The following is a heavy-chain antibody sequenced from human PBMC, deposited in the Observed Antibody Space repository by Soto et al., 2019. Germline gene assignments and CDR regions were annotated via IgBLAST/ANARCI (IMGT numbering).Heavy chain of an antibody. CDR2: ISSSSSYI. CDR1: GFTFSSYS. D-gene: IGHD3-16*01. J-gene: IGHJ6*02. Sequence: EVQLVESGGGLVKPGGSLRLSCAASGFTFSSYSMNWVRQAPGKGLEWVSSISSSSSYIYYADSVKGRFTISRDNAKNSLYLQMNSLRAEDTAVYYCARDGANALYYYYGMDVWGQGTTVTVSS. V-gene: IGHV3-21*01. CDR3: ARDGANALYYYYGMDV.